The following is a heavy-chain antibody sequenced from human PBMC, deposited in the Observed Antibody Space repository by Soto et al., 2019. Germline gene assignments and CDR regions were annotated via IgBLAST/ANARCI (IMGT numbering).Heavy chain of an antibody. V-gene: IGHV1-69*13. CDR3: ASRSDYGDYRTFDY. D-gene: IGHD4-17*01. CDR1: GGTFSSYA. Sequence: SVKVSCKASGGTFSSYAISWVRQAPGQGLEWMGGIIPIFGTANYAQKFQGGVTITADESTSTAYMELSSLRSEDTAVYYCASRSDYGDYRTFDYWGQGTLVTVSS. J-gene: IGHJ4*02. CDR2: IIPIFGTA.